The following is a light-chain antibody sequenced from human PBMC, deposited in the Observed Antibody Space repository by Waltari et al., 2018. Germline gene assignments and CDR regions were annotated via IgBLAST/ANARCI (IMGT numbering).Light chain of an antibody. J-gene: IGKJ4*01. CDR3: QQSYSTPLT. Sequence: DIQMTQSLSSLSASVEDRVTITCRASQSISTYLNWYQQKPGKAPKLLIYAASSLQSGVPSRFSGSGSGTDFTLTISSLQPEDFATYYCQQSYSTPLTFGGGTKVEIK. CDR2: AAS. V-gene: IGKV1-39*01. CDR1: QSISTY.